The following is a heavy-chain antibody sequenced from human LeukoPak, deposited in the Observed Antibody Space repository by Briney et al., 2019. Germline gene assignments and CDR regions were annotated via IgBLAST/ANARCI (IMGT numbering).Heavy chain of an antibody. V-gene: IGHV1-24*01. J-gene: IGHJ5*02. CDR1: GYTLTELS. D-gene: IGHD6-19*01. CDR2: FDPEDGET. CDR3: ATFTIAVAGNWFDP. Sequence: ASVKVSCKVSGYTLTELSMHWVRQAPGKGLEWMGGFDPEDGETIYAQKFQGRVTMTEDTSTDTAYMELSSLRSEDTAVYYCATFTIAVAGNWFDPWGQGTLVTVSS.